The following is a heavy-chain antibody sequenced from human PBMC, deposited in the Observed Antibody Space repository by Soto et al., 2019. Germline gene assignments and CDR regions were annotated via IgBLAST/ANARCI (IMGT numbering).Heavy chain of an antibody. V-gene: IGHV3-48*02. CDR3: ARDKADRSCTSTSCYSPLDY. D-gene: IGHD2-2*02. CDR1: GFTFSSYS. J-gene: IGHJ4*02. Sequence: GGSLRLSCAASGFTFSSYSMNWVRQAPGKGLEWVSYISSSSDTIHYADSVKGRFTSSRDNAKSSLYLQMNSLSDDDTAVYYCARDKADRSCTSTSCYSPLDYWGQGTLVTVSS. CDR2: ISSSSDTI.